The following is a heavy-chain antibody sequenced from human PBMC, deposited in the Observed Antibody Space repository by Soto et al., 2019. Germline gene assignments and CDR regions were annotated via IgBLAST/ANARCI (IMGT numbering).Heavy chain of an antibody. V-gene: IGHV1-69*13. Sequence: GASVKVSCKASGGTFSSYAISWVRQAPGQGLEWMGGIIPIFGTANYAQKFQGRVTITADESTSTAYMELSSLRSEDTAVYYRAREFDYYDSSGYFDYWGQGTLVTVSS. CDR3: AREFDYYDSSGYFDY. CDR2: IIPIFGTA. CDR1: GGTFSSYA. D-gene: IGHD3-22*01. J-gene: IGHJ4*02.